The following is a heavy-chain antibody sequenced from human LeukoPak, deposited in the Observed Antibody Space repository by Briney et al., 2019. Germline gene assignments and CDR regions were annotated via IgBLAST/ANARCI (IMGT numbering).Heavy chain of an antibody. Sequence: GRSLRLSCAASGFTFSSYWMSWVRQAPGKGLEWVANIKQDGSEKYYVDSVKGRFTISRDNAKNSLYLQMNSLRAEDTAVYYCARDPRIAARPSYFDYWGQGTLVTVSS. CDR2: IKQDGSEK. D-gene: IGHD6-6*01. V-gene: IGHV3-7*01. J-gene: IGHJ4*02. CDR3: ARDPRIAARPSYFDY. CDR1: GFTFSSYW.